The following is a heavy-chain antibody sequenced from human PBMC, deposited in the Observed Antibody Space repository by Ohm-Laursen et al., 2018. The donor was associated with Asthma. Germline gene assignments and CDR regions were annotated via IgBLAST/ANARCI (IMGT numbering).Heavy chain of an antibody. CDR3: ARQEYDSGPDI. CDR1: GASFTSHF. V-gene: IGHV4-59*11. Sequence: TLSLTCTVSGASFTSHFWGWIRQPPGKGLEWIGYSYYSGSSNYNPSPQSRVSISVDTSKNQFSLQLNSVTTADTAVYYCARQEYDSGPDIWGPGTLVTVSS. J-gene: IGHJ4*02. CDR2: SYYSGSS. D-gene: IGHD3-22*01.